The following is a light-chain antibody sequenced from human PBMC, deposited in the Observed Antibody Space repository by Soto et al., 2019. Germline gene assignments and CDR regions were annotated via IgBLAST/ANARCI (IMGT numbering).Light chain of an antibody. CDR1: SSDVGGYNY. CDR3: SSYTSSSTRV. CDR2: DVS. V-gene: IGLV2-14*01. J-gene: IGLJ1*01. Sequence: QSALTQPASVSGSPGQSITISCTGTSSDVGGYNYVSWYQQHPGKAPKLMIYDVSNRPSGVSNRFSGSKSGNTASLTISGLLAEYEADYYCSSYTSSSTRVFGTGTKVAVL.